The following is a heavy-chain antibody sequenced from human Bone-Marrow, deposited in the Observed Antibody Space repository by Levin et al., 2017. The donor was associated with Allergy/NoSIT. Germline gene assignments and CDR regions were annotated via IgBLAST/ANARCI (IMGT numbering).Heavy chain of an antibody. J-gene: IGHJ5*02. CDR3: ARDWRGMSIIRGVT. CDR1: GDSIMRSSYY. D-gene: IGHD3-10*01. CDR2: IYYSGST. V-gene: IGHV4-39*07. Sequence: SETLSLTCTVSGDSIMRSSYYWGWIRQPPGKGLEWIGCIYYSGSTYYNPSLKSRITISVDTSKSQFSLRLSSVTAADTAVYYCARDWRGMSIIRGVTWGQGTLVTVSS.